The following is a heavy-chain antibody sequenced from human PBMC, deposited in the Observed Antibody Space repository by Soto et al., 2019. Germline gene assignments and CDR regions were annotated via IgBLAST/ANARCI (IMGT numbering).Heavy chain of an antibody. CDR1: GYTFTSYY. J-gene: IGHJ4*02. V-gene: IGHV1-46*01. Sequence: ASVKVSCKASGYTFTSYYMHWVRQAPGQGLEWMGIINPSGGSTSYAQKFQGRVTMTRDTSTSTVYMELSSLRSEDTAVYYCARDLSYYDSSGTNFDYWGQGILVTVS. D-gene: IGHD3-22*01. CDR2: INPSGGST. CDR3: ARDLSYYDSSGTNFDY.